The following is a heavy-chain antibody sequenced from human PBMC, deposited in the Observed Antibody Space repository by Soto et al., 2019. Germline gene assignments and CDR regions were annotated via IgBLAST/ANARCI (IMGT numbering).Heavy chain of an antibody. CDR1: GGTFSSYA. V-gene: IGHV1-69*13. J-gene: IGHJ4*02. CDR3: ARSYYYDSSGYWDY. CDR2: IIPIFGTA. D-gene: IGHD3-22*01. Sequence: ASVKVSCKASGGTFSSYAISWVRQAPGQGLEWMGGIIPIFGTANYAQKFQGRVTITADESTSTAYMELSSLRSEDTAVYYCARSYYYDSSGYWDYWGQGTLVTVS.